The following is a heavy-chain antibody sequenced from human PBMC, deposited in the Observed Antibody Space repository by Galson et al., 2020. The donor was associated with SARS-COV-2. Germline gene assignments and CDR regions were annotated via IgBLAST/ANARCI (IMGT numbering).Heavy chain of an antibody. V-gene: IGHV2-5*02. CDR1: EFSLTTNAVG. D-gene: IGHD5-12*01. CDR3: AHSDGYQYGGIFDI. CDR2: IYWDDDK. J-gene: IGHJ3*02. Sequence: VSGPTLAKPTQTLTQTCTFSEFSLTTNAVGVGWIRQHPGATLKWPALIYWDDDKWFSPSLKNRLTISKDTSKNQVVLTMTNMDPVDTATYFCAHSDGYQYGGIFDIWGQGTLVTVSS.